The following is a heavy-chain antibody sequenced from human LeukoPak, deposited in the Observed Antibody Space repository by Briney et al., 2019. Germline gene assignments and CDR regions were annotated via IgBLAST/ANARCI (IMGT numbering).Heavy chain of an antibody. CDR3: ARGKGATVTTDY. CDR2: MNPNSGNT. V-gene: IGHV1-8*01. J-gene: IGHJ4*02. CDR1: GYTFTSYD. Sequence: GAPVKVSCKASGYTFTSYDINWVRQATGQGLEWMGWMNPNSGNTGYAQKFQGRVTMTRNTSISTAYMELSSLRSEDTAVYYCARGKGATVTTDYWGQGTLVTVSS. D-gene: IGHD4-11*01.